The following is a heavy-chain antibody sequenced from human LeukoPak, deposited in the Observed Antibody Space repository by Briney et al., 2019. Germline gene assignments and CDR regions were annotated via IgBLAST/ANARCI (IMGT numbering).Heavy chain of an antibody. D-gene: IGHD6-25*01. J-gene: IGHJ3*02. Sequence: GGPLRLSCAAPGFTFSSYWMTWVRQPPGKGLGGVATKKQDGSEKYYVASVKGRFTISRDNAKNSLYLQMNSLRAEDTAVYYCARDQAATSEGFDIWGQGTMVTVSS. CDR1: GFTFSSYW. V-gene: IGHV3-7*01. CDR3: ARDQAATSEGFDI. CDR2: KKQDGSEK.